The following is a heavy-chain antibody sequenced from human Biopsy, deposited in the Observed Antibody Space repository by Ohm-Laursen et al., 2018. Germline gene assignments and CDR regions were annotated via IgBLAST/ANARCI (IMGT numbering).Heavy chain of an antibody. Sequence: ASVKVSCKASGSTFNDYFIHWVRQSPGQGLEWMGWINPNSGATNSAENFRDRVTLTRDTSISAVYIELRRLKSDDAAVYYCARDRMTDVFGGPTRTDVFDSWGQGTPVTVSS. J-gene: IGHJ4*02. V-gene: IGHV1-2*02. D-gene: IGHD3-10*01. CDR2: INPNSGAT. CDR3: ARDRMTDVFGGPTRTDVFDS. CDR1: GSTFNDYF.